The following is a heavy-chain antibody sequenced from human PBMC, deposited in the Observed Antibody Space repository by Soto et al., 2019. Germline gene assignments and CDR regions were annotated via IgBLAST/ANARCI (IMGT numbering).Heavy chain of an antibody. CDR3: GKDRARSPNDF. CDR1: GFTLSSYA. J-gene: IGHJ4*02. CDR2: ISGSGGST. D-gene: IGHD6-19*01. Sequence: EVQLLESGGGLVQPGGSLRLSCAASGFTLSSYAMSWVRQAPGKGLEWVSTISGSGGSTYYADSVKGRFTISRDNSKNTMYLQMNSLKAEDTAVYYCGKDRARSPNDFWGQGTLVTVSS. V-gene: IGHV3-23*01.